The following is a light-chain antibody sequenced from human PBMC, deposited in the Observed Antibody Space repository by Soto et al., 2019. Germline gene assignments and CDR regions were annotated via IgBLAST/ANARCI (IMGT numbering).Light chain of an antibody. J-gene: IGKJ4*01. CDR3: QQFSSYTLT. Sequence: EFLLTQYPGTLSLSPGERATLSCGASETVRNNYLAWYQQKPGKAPRVLIYDASSRATGIPERLSGGGSGTDFTLTISRLEHEDFAVYYCQQFSSYTLTFGGGTKVDIK. CDR1: ETVRNNY. V-gene: IGKV3-20*01. CDR2: DAS.